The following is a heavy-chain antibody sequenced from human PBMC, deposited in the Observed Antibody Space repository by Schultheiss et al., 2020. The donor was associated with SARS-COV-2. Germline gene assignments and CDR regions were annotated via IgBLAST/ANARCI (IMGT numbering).Heavy chain of an antibody. CDR2: IYYSGST. D-gene: IGHD5-18*01. CDR3: ARSLGYRSAEYFQH. Sequence: SGPTLVKPTETLTLTCTVSGFSLSNARMGVSWIRQPPGKALEWIGYIYYSGSTYYNPSLKSRVTISVDTSKNQFSLKLSSVTAADTAVYYCARSLGYRSAEYFQHWGQGTLVTVSS. CDR1: GFSLSNARMG. V-gene: IGHV4-61*01. J-gene: IGHJ1*01.